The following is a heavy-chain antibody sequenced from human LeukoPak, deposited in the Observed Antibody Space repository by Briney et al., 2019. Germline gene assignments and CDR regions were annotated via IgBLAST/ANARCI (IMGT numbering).Heavy chain of an antibody. CDR2: ISSSSSYI. CDR3: AGANDNYYYYYMDV. J-gene: IGHJ6*03. D-gene: IGHD3-9*01. V-gene: IGHV3-21*01. CDR1: GFTFSSYS. Sequence: PGGSLRLSCAASGFTFSSYSMSWVRQAPGKGLEWVSSISSSSSYIYYADSVKGRFTISRDNAKNSLYLQMNSLRAEDTAVYYCAGANDNYYYYYMDVWGKGTTVTISS.